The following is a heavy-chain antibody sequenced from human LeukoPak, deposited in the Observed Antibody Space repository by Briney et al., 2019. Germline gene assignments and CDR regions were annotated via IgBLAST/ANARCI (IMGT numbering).Heavy chain of an antibody. CDR1: GFTFSSYN. CDR3: ASGVNYFDY. CDR2: ISSRSSYI. J-gene: IGHJ4*02. Sequence: GGSLRLSCAASGFTFSSYNMKWVRQAPGKGLEWVSSISSRSSYIFYADSVKGRFTISRDNAKKSQYLQMNSLRAEDTAVYYCASGVNYFDYWGQGTLVTVSS. D-gene: IGHD3-3*01. V-gene: IGHV3-21*01.